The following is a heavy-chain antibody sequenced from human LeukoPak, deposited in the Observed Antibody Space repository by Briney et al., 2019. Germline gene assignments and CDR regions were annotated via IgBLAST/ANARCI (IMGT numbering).Heavy chain of an antibody. V-gene: IGHV3-21*01. D-gene: IGHD3-10*01. J-gene: IGHJ4*02. Sequence: GVSVRLSCAASGFTFSNYDMNWVRRAPGRGLVGVSSISSSSSSIYYADSVKGRFAISRDNAKNSLYLQMYSLRAEDTAVYYCAGTYGSGSYPNYWGQGTLVTVSS. CDR3: AGTYGSGSYPNY. CDR1: GFTFSNYD. CDR2: ISSSSSSI.